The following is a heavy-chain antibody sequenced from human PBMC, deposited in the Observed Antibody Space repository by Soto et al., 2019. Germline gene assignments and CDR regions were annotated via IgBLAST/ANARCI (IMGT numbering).Heavy chain of an antibody. V-gene: IGHV4-39*01. CDR3: ARLLYDRSGYYYFDY. D-gene: IGHD3-22*01. J-gene: IGHJ4*02. Sequence: SETLSLTCTVSGGSLSTSNYYWGWIRQPPGKGLEWMGSVYYSGRPYDNPSLKSRVTIFVDTLRSQFSLRLSFVTAADTALYYCARLLYDRSGYYYFDYWGQGIQVTV. CDR1: GGSLSTSNYY. CDR2: VYYSGRP.